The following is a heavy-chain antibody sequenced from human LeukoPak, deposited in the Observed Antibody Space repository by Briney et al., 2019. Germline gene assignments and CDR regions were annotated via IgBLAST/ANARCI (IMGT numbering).Heavy chain of an antibody. CDR2: IYYSGST. D-gene: IGHD2/OR15-2a*01. CDR3: GRHGRGLVLYSFDY. J-gene: IGHJ4*02. CDR1: GRSIIRYY. Sequence: TSETLSLTCTVSGRSIIRYYWSWIRQPPGKGLEWIGYIYYSGSTNYNPSLKSRVTISVDTSKNQFSLKLSSVTAADTAEYYCGRHGRGLVLYSFDYWCQGTLVTVSS. V-gene: IGHV4-59*08.